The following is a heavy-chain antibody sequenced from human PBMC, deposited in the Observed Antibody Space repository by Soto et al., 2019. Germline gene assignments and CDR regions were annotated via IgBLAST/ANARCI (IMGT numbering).Heavy chain of an antibody. D-gene: IGHD6-13*01. J-gene: IGHJ5*02. CDR1: GYSLSGYY. V-gene: IGHV1-2*02. CDR3: ARGWGIAAPGPNWFDP. CDR2: INPNSGGT. Sequence: VASVKVSCKASGYSLSGYYLHWVRQAPGQGSEWMGWINPNSGGTKYVQKFQGRVTMTRDTSISTVYLELSRLRSDDTAVYYCARGWGIAAPGPNWFDPWGQGTLVTVSS.